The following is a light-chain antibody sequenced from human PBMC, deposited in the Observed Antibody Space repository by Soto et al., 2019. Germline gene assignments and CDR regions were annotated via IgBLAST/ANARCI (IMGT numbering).Light chain of an antibody. CDR2: GAS. V-gene: IGKV3D-15*01. CDR1: QSVRGN. J-gene: IGKJ4*01. CDR3: QQYIDWPRT. Sequence: EIVMAQSPATLSVSPGEGATLSCRASQSVRGNLAWYQQKPGQAPRLLIYGASTRASGIPTRFSGAGSGAEFTLTISSLQSEESAVYFCQQYIDWPRTFGGETKVEIK.